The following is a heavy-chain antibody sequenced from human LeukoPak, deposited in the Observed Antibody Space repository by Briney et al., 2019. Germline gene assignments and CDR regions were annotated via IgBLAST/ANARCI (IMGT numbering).Heavy chain of an antibody. CDR2: ISGSGGRT. Sequence: GGSLRLSCAASGFTFSSYAMTWVRQAPGKGLELVSAISGSGGRTSYADSVKGRFTISRDNSKNTLYLQMNSLRAEDTGVYYCAKSIVGAIAFDYWGQGTLVTVSS. V-gene: IGHV3-23*01. CDR1: GFTFSSYA. CDR3: AKSIVGAIAFDY. J-gene: IGHJ4*02. D-gene: IGHD1-26*01.